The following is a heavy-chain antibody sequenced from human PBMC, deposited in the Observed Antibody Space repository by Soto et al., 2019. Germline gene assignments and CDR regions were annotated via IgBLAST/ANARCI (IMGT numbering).Heavy chain of an antibody. CDR3: ARDLGPNYYDSSGYREPDAGMDV. D-gene: IGHD3-22*01. CDR1: GYTFTSYG. CDR2: ISAYTGNT. Sequence: ASVKVSCKASGYTFTSYGISWMRQAPGQGLEWVGWISAYTGNTNYAQKLQGRVTMTTDTSTSTAYMELRSLRSDDTAVYYCARDLGPNYYDSSGYREPDAGMDVWGQGTTVTVSS. V-gene: IGHV1-18*01. J-gene: IGHJ6*02.